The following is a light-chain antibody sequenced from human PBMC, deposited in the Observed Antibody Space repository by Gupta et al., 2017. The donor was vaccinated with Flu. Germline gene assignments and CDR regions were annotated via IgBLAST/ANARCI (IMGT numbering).Light chain of an antibody. CDR3: CAYAGSRTSYV. Sequence: QSAVTQPASVSGSPGQSITISCTGSIGSDSSVSWYQQHPGTAPKVIIYENNKRPSGVSHRFSGSKSGNTASLTISGLQAEDEADYYCCAYAGSRTSYVVGAGTMVTVL. V-gene: IGLV2-23*01. CDR1: IGSDSS. CDR2: ENN. J-gene: IGLJ1*01.